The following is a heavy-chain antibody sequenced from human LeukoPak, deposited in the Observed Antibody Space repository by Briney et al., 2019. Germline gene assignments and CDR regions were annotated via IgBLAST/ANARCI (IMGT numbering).Heavy chain of an antibody. D-gene: IGHD2-2*01. Sequence: GGSLRLSCAVSGFTFSSYWMHWVRQAPGKGLVWVSRINSDGSSINYADSVKGRFTISRDNAKNTLYLQMNSLRVEDTAVYYCAKVFSRSSTSTYYFDYWGQGTLVTVSS. CDR1: GFTFSSYW. CDR2: INSDGSSI. CDR3: AKVFSRSSTSTYYFDY. J-gene: IGHJ4*02. V-gene: IGHV3-74*01.